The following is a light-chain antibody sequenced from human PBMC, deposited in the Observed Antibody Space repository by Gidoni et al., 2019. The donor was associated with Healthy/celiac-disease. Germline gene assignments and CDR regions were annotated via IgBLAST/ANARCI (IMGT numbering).Light chain of an antibody. CDR3: QQYDNLRT. J-gene: IGKJ1*01. CDR1: QDISNY. Sequence: DIQMTQSPSSLSASVGDRVTITCQASQDISNYVNWYQQKPGKAHKLLIYDASNVETGVPSRFSGSGSGTDFTFTISSLQPEDIATYYWQQYDNLRTFGQGTKVEIK. CDR2: DAS. V-gene: IGKV1-33*01.